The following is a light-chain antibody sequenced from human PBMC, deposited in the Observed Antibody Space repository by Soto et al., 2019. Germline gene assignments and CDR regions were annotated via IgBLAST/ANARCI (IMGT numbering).Light chain of an antibody. CDR1: SSDVGGYNY. Sequence: QSALTQPVSVSGSPGQSITISCTGTSSDVGGYNYVSWYQQHPGKAPKLMIYDVSNRPSGVSNRFSGSKSGNTASLTISGLQAEDEADYYCSSYRSSSTPSVFGTGTKVTVL. V-gene: IGLV2-14*01. CDR2: DVS. J-gene: IGLJ1*01. CDR3: SSYRSSSTPSV.